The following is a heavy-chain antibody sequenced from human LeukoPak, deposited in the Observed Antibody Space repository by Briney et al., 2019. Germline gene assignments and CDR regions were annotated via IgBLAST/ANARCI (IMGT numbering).Heavy chain of an antibody. D-gene: IGHD3-10*01. J-gene: IGHJ6*02. V-gene: IGHV1-8*01. CDR3: ARFRIHYGSGRPSGLGV. CDR1: GYTFTNFE. CDR2: INPNSGDT. Sequence: ASVKVSCKTSGYTFTNFEVNWVRQTTGQGLEWMGWINPNSGDTAYAQKFQDRVTMTRNTSTSTAYMDLSSLSSDDTAVYYCARFRIHYGSGRPSGLGVWGQGTTVTVSS.